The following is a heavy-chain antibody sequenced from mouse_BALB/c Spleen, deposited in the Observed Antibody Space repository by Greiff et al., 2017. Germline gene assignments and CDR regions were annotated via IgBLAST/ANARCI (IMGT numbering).Heavy chain of an antibody. CDR3: ERYLAY. J-gene: IGHJ3*01. CDR1: GYTFTSYW. Sequence: QVQLKQSGAELAKPGASVKMSCKASGYTFTSYWMHWVKQRPGQGLEWIGYINPSTGYTEYNQKFKDKATLTADKSSSTAYMQLSSLTSEDSAVYYCERYLAYWGQGTLVTVSA. V-gene: IGHV1-7*01. CDR2: INPSTGYT. D-gene: IGHD2-14*01.